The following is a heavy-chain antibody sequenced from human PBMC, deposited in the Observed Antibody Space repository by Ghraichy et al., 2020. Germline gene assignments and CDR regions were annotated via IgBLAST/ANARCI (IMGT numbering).Heavy chain of an antibody. J-gene: IGHJ4*02. Sequence: ASVKVSCKASGYTFTSYGITWVRQAPGQGLEWMGWISGYNGHTNYAQNFQGRLTLTIDTSTSTAHMELRSLRSNDTAVYYCAGLGTPGYSSSWYAYWGQGTLVTVSS. CDR2: ISGYNGHT. V-gene: IGHV1-18*04. CDR3: AGLGTPGYSSSWYAY. CDR1: GYTFTSYG. D-gene: IGHD3-16*01.